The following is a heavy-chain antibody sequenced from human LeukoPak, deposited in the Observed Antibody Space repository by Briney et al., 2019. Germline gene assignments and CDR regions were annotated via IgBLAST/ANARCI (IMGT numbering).Heavy chain of an antibody. J-gene: IGHJ4*02. Sequence: ASVKVSCKVSGYTFTDYYMHWVQQAPGKGLEWMGLVDPEDGETIYAEKFQGRVTITADTSTDTAYMELSSLRSEDTAVYYCVTYPESGSHEAGDSWGQGTLVTVSS. V-gene: IGHV1-69-2*01. CDR1: GYTFTDYY. D-gene: IGHD1-26*01. CDR2: VDPEDGET. CDR3: VTYPESGSHEAGDS.